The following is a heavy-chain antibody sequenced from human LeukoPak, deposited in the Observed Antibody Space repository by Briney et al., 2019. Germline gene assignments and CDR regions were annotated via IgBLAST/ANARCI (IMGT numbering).Heavy chain of an antibody. CDR3: AREGIVVVPAAIRYYYYCMDV. CDR1: ADSISSGDYY. J-gene: IGHJ6*03. CDR2: ISYSGNT. D-gene: IGHD2-2*02. Sequence: PSQTLSLTCTVFADSISSGDYYWSWIRQPPVKGLEWIGYISYSGNTYYNPSLKSRVTMSVDTSKNQFSLKLSSVTAADTAVYYCAREGIVVVPAAIRYYYYCMDVWGKGTTVTVSS. V-gene: IGHV4-30-4*08.